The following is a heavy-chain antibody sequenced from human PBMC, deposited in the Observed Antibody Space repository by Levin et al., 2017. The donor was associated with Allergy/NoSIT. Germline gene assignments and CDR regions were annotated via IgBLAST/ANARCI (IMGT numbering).Heavy chain of an antibody. Sequence: GGSLRLSCAASGFTFSSYAMSWVRQAPGKGLEWVSAISGSGGSTYYADSVKGRFTISRDNSKSTLYLQMNSLRAEDTAVYYCANTTWIQLWSKYYFDYWGQGTLVTVSS. D-gene: IGHD5-18*01. CDR2: ISGSGGST. CDR1: GFTFSSYA. J-gene: IGHJ4*02. V-gene: IGHV3-23*01. CDR3: ANTTWIQLWSKYYFDY.